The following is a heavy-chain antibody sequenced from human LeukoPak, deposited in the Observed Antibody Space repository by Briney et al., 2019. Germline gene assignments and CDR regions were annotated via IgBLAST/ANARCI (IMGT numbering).Heavy chain of an antibody. D-gene: IGHD3-3*01. Sequence: SETLSLTCAVYGGSFSGYYWSWIRQPPGKGLEWIGEINHSGSTNYNPSLKSRVTISVDTSKNQFSLKLSSVTAADTAVYYCARGRYDFWSGYYTGGSYYFDYWGQGTLVTVSS. J-gene: IGHJ4*02. V-gene: IGHV4-34*01. CDR2: INHSGST. CDR3: ARGRYDFWSGYYTGGSYYFDY. CDR1: GGSFSGYY.